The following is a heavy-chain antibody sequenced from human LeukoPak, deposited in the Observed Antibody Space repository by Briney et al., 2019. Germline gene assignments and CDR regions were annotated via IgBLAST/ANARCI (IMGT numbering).Heavy chain of an antibody. D-gene: IGHD5-12*01. CDR3: AGGGFSGFDR. CDR1: ELTFYTFW. CDR2: VDRDASNI. J-gene: IGHJ4*02. Sequence: GESLRLSCAASELTFYTFWMHWVRQVPGKGLVWVARVDRDASNIDYADSVKGRFTVSRDNSKNTLYLEMNSLRVEDTAVYYCAGGGFSGFDRWGQGVLVSGSS. V-gene: IGHV3-74*01.